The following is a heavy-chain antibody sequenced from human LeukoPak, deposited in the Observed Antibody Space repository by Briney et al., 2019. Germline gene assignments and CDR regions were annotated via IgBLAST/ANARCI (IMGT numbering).Heavy chain of an antibody. J-gene: IGHJ4*02. CDR1: GFTFSSYA. CDR2: IIGSGGST. Sequence: PGGSLRLSCAASGFTFSSYAMSWVRQAPGKGLEWVSAIIGSGGSTYYADSVKGRFTISRDNSKNTLYLQMNSLRAEDTAVYYCAKAGDSSGYFFGSFDYWGQGTLVTVSS. CDR3: AKAGDSSGYFFGSFDY. D-gene: IGHD3-22*01. V-gene: IGHV3-23*01.